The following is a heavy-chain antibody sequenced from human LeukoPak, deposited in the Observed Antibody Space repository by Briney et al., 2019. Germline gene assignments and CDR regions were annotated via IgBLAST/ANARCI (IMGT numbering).Heavy chain of an antibody. Sequence: GGSLRLSCAASGFTFSTYGMSWVRQAPGKGLEWVSSINSGGDGTYYADSVTGRFTISRDNSKNTLYLQMNSLRADDTAIYYCARLTAGYWGQGTLVTVSS. CDR2: INSGGDGT. CDR3: ARLTAGY. D-gene: IGHD5-18*01. V-gene: IGHV3-23*01. CDR1: GFTFSTYG. J-gene: IGHJ4*02.